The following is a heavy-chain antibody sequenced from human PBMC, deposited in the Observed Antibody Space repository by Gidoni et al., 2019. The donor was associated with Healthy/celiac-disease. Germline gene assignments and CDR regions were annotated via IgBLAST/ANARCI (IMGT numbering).Heavy chain of an antibody. CDR1: GFTFRRYA. CDR2: ISYDGSNK. CDR3: ARDGQWELVTGRSDAFDI. J-gene: IGHJ3*02. V-gene: IGHV3-30-3*01. D-gene: IGHD1-26*01. Sequence: QVQLVESGGGVVQPGRSLRLSCAASGFTFRRYAMHGVRQAPGQGREWVAVISYDGSNKYYADSVKGRFTISRDNSKNTLYLQMNSLRAEDTAVYYCARDGQWELVTGRSDAFDIWGQGTMVTVSS.